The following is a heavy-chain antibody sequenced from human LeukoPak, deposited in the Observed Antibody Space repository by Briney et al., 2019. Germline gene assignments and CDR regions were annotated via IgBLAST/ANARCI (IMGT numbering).Heavy chain of an antibody. CDR2: IHYSGST. D-gene: IGHD3-10*01. CDR3: ARDLGYYGPRYGMDV. J-gene: IGHJ6*02. V-gene: IGHV4-59*01. Sequence: SETLSLTCTVSGDSISDYYWSWIRQPPGKGLEWIGYIHYSGSTNYSPSLKGRVTISVDTSKRQFSLNLTSVTAADTAVCYCARDLGYYGPRYGMDVWGQGTTVTVSS. CDR1: GDSISDYY.